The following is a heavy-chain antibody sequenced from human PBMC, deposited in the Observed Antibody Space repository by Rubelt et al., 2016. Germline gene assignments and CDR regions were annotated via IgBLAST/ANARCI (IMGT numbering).Heavy chain of an antibody. J-gene: IGHJ4*02. CDR3: ARRPRKWFYFDY. CDR1: GGSISSYY. V-gene: IGHV4-59*08. D-gene: IGHD3-22*01. CDR2: IYYSGST. Sequence: GPGLVKPSETLSLTCTVSGGSISSYYWSWIRQPPGKGLEWFGYIYYSGSTNYNPSLKSRVTISVDTSKNQFALKLSSVTAADTAVYYCARRPRKWFYFDYWGQGALVTVSS.